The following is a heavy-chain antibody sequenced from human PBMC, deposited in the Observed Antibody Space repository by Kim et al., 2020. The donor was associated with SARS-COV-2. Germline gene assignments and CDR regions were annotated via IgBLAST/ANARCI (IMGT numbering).Heavy chain of an antibody. J-gene: IGHJ4*02. Sequence: ASVKVSCKASGYTFTTYSMHWVRQAPGQGLEWMGWIHTNTGNPTYAQGFTGRFVFSLDTSVKTAYLQISSLKAEDTAVYYCVRDPRYDILTADGDNYWGQGTLVTVSS. V-gene: IGHV7-4-1*02. D-gene: IGHD3-9*01. CDR2: IHTNTGNP. CDR3: VRDPRYDILTADGDNY. CDR1: GYTFTTYS.